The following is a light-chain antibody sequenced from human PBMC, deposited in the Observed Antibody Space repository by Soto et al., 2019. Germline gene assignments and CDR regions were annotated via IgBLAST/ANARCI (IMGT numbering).Light chain of an antibody. CDR3: KQFNNYPNT. CDR2: DAS. V-gene: IGKV1D-13*01. Sequence: AIQLTQSPSSLSASVGDRVTVTCRASKAISSSLAWYQQKTGKAPELLIYDASSLETGVPSRFSGNASGTDFTLTISSLQTEDFATYYCKQFNNYPNTFGRWTRLEIK. J-gene: IGKJ5*01. CDR1: KAISSS.